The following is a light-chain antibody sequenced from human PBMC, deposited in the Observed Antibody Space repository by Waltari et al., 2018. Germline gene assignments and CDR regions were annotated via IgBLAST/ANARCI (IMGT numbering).Light chain of an antibody. Sequence: DVVMTQSPLSLPVTLGQPATISCRSSQSLVHSDGNTYLSWFQQRPGQSPRRLIYKVSNRDSGVPDRFSGSGSVTGFTLKISRVEAEDVGVYYCMQGTDWPRWTFGQGTKVEIK. CDR3: MQGTDWPRWT. CDR1: QSLVHSDGNTY. V-gene: IGKV2-30*02. J-gene: IGKJ1*01. CDR2: KVS.